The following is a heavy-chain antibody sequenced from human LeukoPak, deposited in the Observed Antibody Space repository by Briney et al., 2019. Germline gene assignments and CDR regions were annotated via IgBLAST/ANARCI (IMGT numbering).Heavy chain of an antibody. V-gene: IGHV1-18*01. CDR2: ISAYNGNT. D-gene: IGHD3-10*01. Sequence: ASVKVSCKASGYTFTSYGISWVRQAPGQGLEWMGCISAYNGNTNYAQKLQGRVNMTTDTSTSTAYMELRSLRSDDTAVYYCARDYGQGRVFDYWGQGTLVTVSS. CDR1: GYTFTSYG. CDR3: ARDYGQGRVFDY. J-gene: IGHJ4*02.